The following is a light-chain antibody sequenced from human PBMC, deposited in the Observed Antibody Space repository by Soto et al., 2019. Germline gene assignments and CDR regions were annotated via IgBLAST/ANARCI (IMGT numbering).Light chain of an antibody. V-gene: IGLV2-14*01. CDR1: SGDVGGYDY. CDR3: GSHTSGSTRV. CDR2: EVT. J-gene: IGLJ1*01. Sequence: QSVLTQPASVSGSPGQSIAISCTGTSGDVGGYDYVSWYQQHPDKAPKLMIYEVTKRPSWVSNRFSGSKSGNTASLTISGLQPEDEDDYYCGSHTSGSTRVFGSGTRVTVL.